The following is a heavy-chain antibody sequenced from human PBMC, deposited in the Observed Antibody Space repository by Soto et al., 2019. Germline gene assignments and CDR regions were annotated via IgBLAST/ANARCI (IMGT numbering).Heavy chain of an antibody. Sequence: GASVKVSCKASGYSFTSLDINWVRQTAGQGLEWMGWMQPSTGRTGYAQKFQGRVTMTRGTSINTAYMELTTLTSDDTAFYYCAGGVSAGVDYWGQGTLVTVSS. CDR3: AGGVSAGVDY. CDR2: MQPSTGRT. CDR1: GYSFTSLD. V-gene: IGHV1-8*01. D-gene: IGHD1-26*01. J-gene: IGHJ4*02.